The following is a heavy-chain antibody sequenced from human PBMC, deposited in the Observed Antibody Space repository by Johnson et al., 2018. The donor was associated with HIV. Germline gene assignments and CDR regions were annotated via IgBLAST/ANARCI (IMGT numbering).Heavy chain of an antibody. Sequence: VQLLESGGGLVQPGGSLRLSCAASGFTFSTYAMHWVRQAPGKGLEWVAVISYDGSNKYYADSVKGRFTISRDNSKNTLYLQMNSLRAEDTAVYYCAKETTVTPGAFDIWGQGTMVTVSS. V-gene: IGHV3-30*04. CDR3: AKETTVTPGAFDI. J-gene: IGHJ3*02. CDR2: ISYDGSNK. D-gene: IGHD4-17*01. CDR1: GFTFSTYA.